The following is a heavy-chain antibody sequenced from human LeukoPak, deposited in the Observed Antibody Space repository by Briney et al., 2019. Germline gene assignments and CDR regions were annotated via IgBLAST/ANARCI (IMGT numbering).Heavy chain of an antibody. J-gene: IGHJ6*02. CDR1: GGSFSGYY. CDR3: ARGDTAMVYDSSGYYGMDV. V-gene: IGHV4-34*01. D-gene: IGHD3-22*01. Sequence: PSETLSLTRAVYGGSFSGYYWRWIRQPPGKGLEWSGEINHSGSTNYNPSLKSRVTISVDTSKNQFSLKLSSVTAADTAVYYCARGDTAMVYDSSGYYGMDVWGQGTTVTVSS. CDR2: INHSGST.